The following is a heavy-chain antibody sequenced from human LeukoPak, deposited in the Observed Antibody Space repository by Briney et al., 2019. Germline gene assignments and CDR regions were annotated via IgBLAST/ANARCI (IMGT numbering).Heavy chain of an antibody. Sequence: GESLKISCKGSGYSFTSYWIGWVRQMPGKGLEWMGITYPGDSDTRYSPSFQGQVTISADKSISTAYLQWSSLKASDTAMYYCARQPVTMVRGVVPDYYYMDVWGKGTTVTVSS. CDR3: ARQPVTMVRGVVPDYYYMDV. D-gene: IGHD3-10*01. J-gene: IGHJ6*03. CDR2: TYPGDSDT. V-gene: IGHV5-51*01. CDR1: GYSFTSYW.